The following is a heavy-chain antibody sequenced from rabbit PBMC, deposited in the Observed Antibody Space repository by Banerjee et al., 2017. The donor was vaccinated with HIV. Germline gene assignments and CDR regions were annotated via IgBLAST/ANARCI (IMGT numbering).Heavy chain of an antibody. CDR2: LYTGSSST. CDR3: ARDLAGVIGWNFGL. CDR1: GFSFSSGYD. D-gene: IGHD4-1*01. V-gene: IGHV1S40*01. Sequence: QSLEESGGDLVKPGASLTLTCTASGFSFSSGYDMCWVRQAPGKGLEWIGCLYTGSSSTWYTSWVNGRFTISKASWTTVTLQMTSLTAADTASYFCARDLAGVIGWNFGLWGQGTLVTVS. J-gene: IGHJ4*01.